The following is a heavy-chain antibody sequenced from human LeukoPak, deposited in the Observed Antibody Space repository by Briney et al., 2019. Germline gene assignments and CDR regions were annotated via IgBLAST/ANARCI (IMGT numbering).Heavy chain of an antibody. D-gene: IGHD5-24*01. CDR2: TNTNTGNP. Sequence: GASVKVSCKASGYTFTSYAMNWVRQAPGQGLEWMGWTNTNTGNPTYAQGFTGRFVFSLDTSVSTAYLQISSLKAEDTAVYYCARERDGYNSDWFDPWGQGTLVTVSS. CDR3: ARERDGYNSDWFDP. J-gene: IGHJ5*02. V-gene: IGHV7-4-1*02. CDR1: GYTFTSYA.